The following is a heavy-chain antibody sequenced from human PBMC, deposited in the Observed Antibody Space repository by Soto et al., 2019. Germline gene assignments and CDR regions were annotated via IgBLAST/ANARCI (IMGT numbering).Heavy chain of an antibody. Sequence: QVQLVQSGAEAKKPGSSVKVSCKTSGGTFSSYAISWVRQAPGQGLEWMGGIVPLFRTTNYAQKFQGRVTITADTSTYTVYMELSGLRSGDTAVYYCARDRAGYYSHFVYWGQGTLVTVSS. CDR3: ARDRAGYYSHFVY. V-gene: IGHV1-69*06. CDR2: IVPLFRTT. J-gene: IGHJ4*02. CDR1: GGTFSSYA. D-gene: IGHD3-22*01.